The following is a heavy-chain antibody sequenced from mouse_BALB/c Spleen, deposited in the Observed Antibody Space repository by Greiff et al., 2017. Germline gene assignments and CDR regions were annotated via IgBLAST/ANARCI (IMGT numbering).Heavy chain of an antibody. CDR2: INPSNGRT. J-gene: IGHJ4*01. V-gene: IGHV1S81*02. CDR1: GYTFTSYW. Sequence: VQLQQPGAELVKPGASVKLSCKASGYTFTSYWMHWVKQRPGQGLEWIGEINPSNGRTNYNEKFKSKATLTVDKSSSTAYMQLSSLTSEDSAVYYCARVRGLYAMDYWGQGTSVTVSS. CDR3: ARVRGLYAMDY.